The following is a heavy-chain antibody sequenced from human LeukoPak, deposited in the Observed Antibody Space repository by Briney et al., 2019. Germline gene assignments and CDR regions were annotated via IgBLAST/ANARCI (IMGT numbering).Heavy chain of an antibody. CDR2: IYHSGST. V-gene: IGHV4-30-2*01. Sequence: PSQTLSLTCTVSGGSISSGGYYWSWIRQPPGKGLEWIGYIYHSGSTYYNPSLKSRVTISVDTSKNQFSLKLSSVTAADTAVYYCARVVGATTGFDYWGQGTLVTVSS. D-gene: IGHD1-26*01. CDR3: ARVVGATTGFDY. J-gene: IGHJ4*02. CDR1: GGSISSGGYY.